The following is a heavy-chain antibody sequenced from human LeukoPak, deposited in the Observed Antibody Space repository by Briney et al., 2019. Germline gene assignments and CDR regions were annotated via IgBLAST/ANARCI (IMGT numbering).Heavy chain of an antibody. V-gene: IGHV3-30*04. Sequence: PGGSLRLSCTASGFSFSSYSMHWVRQAPGKGLEWVAVIGSDAITKYYADFVKGRFTISRDNSKDTLYLQMNSLRAEDTAVYYCAKDQVGLTMRYMDVWGKGTTVTISS. CDR3: AKDQVGLTMRYMDV. CDR2: IGSDAITK. CDR1: GFSFSSYS. J-gene: IGHJ6*03. D-gene: IGHD3-10*01.